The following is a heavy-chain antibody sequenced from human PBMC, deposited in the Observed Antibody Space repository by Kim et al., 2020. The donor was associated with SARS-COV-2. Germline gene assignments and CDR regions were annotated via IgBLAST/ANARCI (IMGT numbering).Heavy chain of an antibody. J-gene: IGHJ1*01. CDR3: ARVVVSGSYYAEEKSFQH. CDR2: INHSGST. Sequence: SETLSLTCAVYGGSFSGYYWSWIRQPPGKGLEWIGEINHSGSTNYNPSLKSRVTISVDTSKNQFSLKLSSVTAADTAVYYCARVVVSGSYYAEEKSFQHWGQGTLVTVSS. V-gene: IGHV4-34*01. D-gene: IGHD1-26*01. CDR1: GGSFSGYY.